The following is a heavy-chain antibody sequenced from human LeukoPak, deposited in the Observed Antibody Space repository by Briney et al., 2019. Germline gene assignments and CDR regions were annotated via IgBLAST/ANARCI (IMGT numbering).Heavy chain of an antibody. V-gene: IGHV4-59*01. CDR1: GSSISRYY. D-gene: IGHD3-10*01. CDR3: AREPLWSGEGYFDF. CDR2: IYYSGST. J-gene: IGHJ4*02. Sequence: PSETLSLTCTVSGSSISRYYWSWIRQPPGKGLEWIGYIYYSGSTNYSPSLKSRVTISVDTSKNQFSLKLSSVTAADTAVYYCAREPLWSGEGYFDFWGQGTLVTVSS.